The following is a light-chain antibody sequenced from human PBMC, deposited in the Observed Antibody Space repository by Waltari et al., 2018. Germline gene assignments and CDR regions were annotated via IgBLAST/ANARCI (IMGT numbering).Light chain of an antibody. V-gene: IGLV2-8*01. CDR2: EVT. CDR1: TSDVGNYNY. CDR3: SSYAGRNSFAV. Sequence: QSALTQPPSASGSPGQSVTISCTGTTSDVGNYNYVSWYQPHPGRAPKLIFSEVTKRPSGVPDRFSGSKSGNTASLTVSGLQADDEADYYCSSYAGRNSFAVFGTGTRVTVL. J-gene: IGLJ1*01.